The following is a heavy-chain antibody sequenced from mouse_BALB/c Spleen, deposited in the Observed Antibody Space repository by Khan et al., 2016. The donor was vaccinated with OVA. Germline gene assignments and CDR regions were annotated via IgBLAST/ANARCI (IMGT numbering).Heavy chain of an antibody. V-gene: IGHV2-6-1*01. Sequence: VELVESGPGLVAPSQSLSITCTISGFSLPNYGIHWVRQPPGKSLEWLVVIWSDGSTTYNSALKSRLSISKDNSKSQVFLKMNSLQTDDSAMYYCARQPYYHYYIMDYWGQGTSVTVSS. D-gene: IGHD2-10*01. J-gene: IGHJ4*01. CDR2: IWSDGST. CDR1: GFSLPNYG. CDR3: ARQPYYHYYIMDY.